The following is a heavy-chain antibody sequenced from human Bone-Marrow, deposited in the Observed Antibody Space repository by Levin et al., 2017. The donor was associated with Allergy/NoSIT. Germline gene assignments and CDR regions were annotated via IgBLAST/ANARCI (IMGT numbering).Heavy chain of an antibody. J-gene: IGHJ6*02. D-gene: IGHD4-11*01. CDR1: GGSISSGTYY. CDR2: TYYSGTT. V-gene: IGHV4-31*03. Sequence: SCTVSGGSISSGTYYWSWIRQHPGKGLEWIGNTYYSGTTYYNPSLKSRLTISVDTSKNQFSLKLSSVTAADTAVYYCARDYGTTVTRGASGLDGWGQGTTVTVSS. CDR3: ARDYGTTVTRGASGLDG.